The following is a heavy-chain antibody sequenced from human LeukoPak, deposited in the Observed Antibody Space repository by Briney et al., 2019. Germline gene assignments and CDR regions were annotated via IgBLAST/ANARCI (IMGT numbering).Heavy chain of an antibody. CDR3: ARDEPYYYGSGSYWVY. CDR2: INPNSGGT. CDR1: GYTFTSYG. V-gene: IGHV1-2*02. J-gene: IGHJ4*02. Sequence: ASVKVSCKASGYTFTSYGISWVRQAPGQGLEWMGWINPNSGGTNYAQKFQGRVTMTRDTSISTAYMELSRLRSDDTAVYYCARDEPYYYGSGSYWVYWGQGTLVTVSS. D-gene: IGHD3-10*01.